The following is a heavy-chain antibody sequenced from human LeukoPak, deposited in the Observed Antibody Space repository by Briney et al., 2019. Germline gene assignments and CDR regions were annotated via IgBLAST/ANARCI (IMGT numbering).Heavy chain of an antibody. D-gene: IGHD2-8*01. CDR3: ARTYCTNGVCYSGIPDYYYYMDV. J-gene: IGHJ6*03. Sequence: GASVKVSCKASGYTFTSYDINWVRQAPGQGLEWMGIINPSGGSTSYAQKFQGRVTMTRDTSTSTVYMELSSLRSEDTAVYYCARTYCTNGVCYSGIPDYYYYMDVWGKGTTVTVSS. CDR2: INPSGGST. CDR1: GYTFTSYD. V-gene: IGHV1-46*03.